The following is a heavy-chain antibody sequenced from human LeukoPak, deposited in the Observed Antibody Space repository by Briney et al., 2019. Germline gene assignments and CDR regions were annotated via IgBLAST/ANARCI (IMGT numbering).Heavy chain of an antibody. CDR2: IYYSGST. D-gene: IGHD5-24*01. V-gene: IGHV4-31*03. CDR1: GGSISSGGYY. Sequence: SETLSLTCTVSGGSISSGGYYWSWIRQHPGKGLEWIGYIYYSGSTYYNPSLKSRVTISVDTSKNQFSLKLSSVTAADTAVYYCARERRGAFDIWSQGTMVTVSS. CDR3: ARERRGAFDI. J-gene: IGHJ3*02.